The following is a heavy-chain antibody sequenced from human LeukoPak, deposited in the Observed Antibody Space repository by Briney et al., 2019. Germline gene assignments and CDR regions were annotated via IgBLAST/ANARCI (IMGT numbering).Heavy chain of an antibody. D-gene: IGHD3-10*01. CDR3: SKWVRFGEFYDY. CDR2: IRSKAYGGTT. Sequence: SLRLSCTASGFTFGDYAMSWVRRAPGKGLEWVGFIRSKAYGGTTEYAASVKGRFTISRDDSKSIAYLQMNSLKTEDTAVYYCSKWVRFGEFYDYWGQGTLVTVSS. J-gene: IGHJ4*02. V-gene: IGHV3-49*04. CDR1: GFTFGDYA.